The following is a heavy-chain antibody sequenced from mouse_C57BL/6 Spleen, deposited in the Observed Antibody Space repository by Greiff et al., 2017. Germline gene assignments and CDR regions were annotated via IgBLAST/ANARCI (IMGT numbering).Heavy chain of an antibody. CDR2: INPGSGGT. Sequence: VKLQQSGAELVRPGTSVKVSCKASGYAFTNYLIEWVKQRPGQGLEWIGVINPGSGGTNYNEKFKGKATLTADKSSSTAYMQLSSLTSEDSAVYFCARRAAQAPYFDYWGQGTTLTVSS. CDR3: ARRAAQAPYFDY. CDR1: GYAFTNYL. V-gene: IGHV1-54*01. J-gene: IGHJ2*01. D-gene: IGHD3-2*02.